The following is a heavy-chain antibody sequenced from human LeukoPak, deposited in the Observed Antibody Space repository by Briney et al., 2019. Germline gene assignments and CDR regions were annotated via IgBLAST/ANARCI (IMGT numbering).Heavy chain of an antibody. CDR1: GFTFSSYW. D-gene: IGHD2-2*01. V-gene: IGHV3-7*01. CDR3: APPLGYCSSTSCFDY. Sequence: GGSLRLSCAASGFTFSSYWMSWVRQAPGKGLEWVANIKQDGSEKYYVDSVKGRFTISRDNSKNTLYLQMNSLRAEDTAVYYCAPPLGYCSSTSCFDYWGQGTLVTVSS. CDR2: IKQDGSEK. J-gene: IGHJ4*02.